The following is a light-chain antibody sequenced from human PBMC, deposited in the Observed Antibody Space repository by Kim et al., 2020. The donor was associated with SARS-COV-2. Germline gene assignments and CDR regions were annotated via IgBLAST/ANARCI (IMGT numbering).Light chain of an antibody. J-gene: IGLJ3*02. V-gene: IGLV2-14*04. CDR2: DGS. CDR3: SSYTSSTAWV. Sequence: GQSTTSSCTVSTSDVGRDNYFSRYQQHPGKAPNLMIYDGSQRPSGISNRFSGSKSGNTASLTISGLQAEDEADYYCSSYTSSTAWVFGGGTQLTVL. CDR1: TSDVGRDNY.